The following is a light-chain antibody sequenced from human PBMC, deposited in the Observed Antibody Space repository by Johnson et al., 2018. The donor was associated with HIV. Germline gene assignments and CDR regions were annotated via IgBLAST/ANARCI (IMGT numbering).Light chain of an antibody. CDR1: NSNFGNYY. CDR3: GTWDTSLSAYV. V-gene: IGLV1-51*01. J-gene: IGLJ1*01. Sequence: QSVLTQPPSVSAAPGQKVTISCSGNNSNFGNYYLSWYQHLPGTAPKLLIYDNHKRPSGIPDRFSGSKSGTSATLAITVLQAGDEADYYCGTWDTSLSAYVFGTGTKVTVL. CDR2: DNH.